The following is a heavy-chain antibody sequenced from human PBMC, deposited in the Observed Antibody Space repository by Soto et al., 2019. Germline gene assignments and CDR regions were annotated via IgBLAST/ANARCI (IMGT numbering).Heavy chain of an antibody. CDR3: ARVDYSNYVLNYYYYYGMDV. Sequence: QVQLVQSGAEVKKPGSSVKVSCKASGGTFSSYAISWVRQAPGQGLEWMGGIIPIFGTANYAQKFQGRVTITADKSTSTAYMELSSLRSEDTAVYYCARVDYSNYVLNYYYYYGMDVWGQGTTVTVS. V-gene: IGHV1-69*06. CDR1: GGTFSSYA. CDR2: IIPIFGTA. D-gene: IGHD4-4*01. J-gene: IGHJ6*02.